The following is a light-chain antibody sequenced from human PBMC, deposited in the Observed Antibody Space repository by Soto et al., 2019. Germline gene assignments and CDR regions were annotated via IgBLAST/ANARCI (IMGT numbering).Light chain of an antibody. V-gene: IGKV3-20*01. Sequence: EIVLTQSPGTLSVSPGEIATLSCGASQTISSNYLAWYQQKPGQAPSLLIYGASSRATGIPDRFSGSGSGTDFTLTISRLEPEDSAIYYCQQYVSWTFGQGTKVEIK. CDR3: QQYVSWT. CDR1: QTISSNY. CDR2: GAS. J-gene: IGKJ1*01.